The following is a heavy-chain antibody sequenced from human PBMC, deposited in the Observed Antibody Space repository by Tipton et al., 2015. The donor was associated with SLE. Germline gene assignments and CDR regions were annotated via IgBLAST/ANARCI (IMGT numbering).Heavy chain of an antibody. J-gene: IGHJ4*02. CDR1: EYSFTHYW. CDR3: ARQGRGSAVY. V-gene: IGHV5-51*01. D-gene: IGHD2-15*01. CDR2: IYPGDSHI. Sequence: QLVQSGAEVKKPGESLKISCQGSEYSFTHYWIGWVRQMPGKGLEWMGVIYPGDSHITYSPSFQGQVTISADKSINTAYLQWSSLKTSDSAIYYCARQGRGSAVYWGQGTLVTVSP.